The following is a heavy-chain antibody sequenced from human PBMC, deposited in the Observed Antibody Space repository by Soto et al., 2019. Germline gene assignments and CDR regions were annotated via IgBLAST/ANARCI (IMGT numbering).Heavy chain of an antibody. Sequence: ASVKVACKASGGTFSSYAISWVRQAPGQGLEWMGGIIPIFCTANYAQSFQGRVTMARETCINTAYMERTTLTSDDTAFYDCARGVSAGVDYWGQGTLVTVSS. CDR1: GGTFSSYA. D-gene: IGHD1-26*01. CDR3: ARGVSAGVDY. CDR2: IIPIFCTA. V-gene: IGHV1-69*05. J-gene: IGHJ4*02.